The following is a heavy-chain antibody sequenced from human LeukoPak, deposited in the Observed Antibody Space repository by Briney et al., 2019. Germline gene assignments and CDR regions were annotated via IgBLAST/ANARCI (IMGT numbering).Heavy chain of an antibody. CDR1: GGSFSGYY. CDR2: INHSGIT. Sequence: SETLSLTCAVYGGSFSGYYWSWIRQPPGKGLEWIGEINHSGITNYNPSLKSRVTMSVDTSKNQFSLNLSSVTAADTAVYYCARGDYYGSGLYYYYYMDVWGKGTTVTVSS. D-gene: IGHD3-10*01. CDR3: ARGDYYGSGLYYYYYMDV. J-gene: IGHJ6*03. V-gene: IGHV4-34*01.